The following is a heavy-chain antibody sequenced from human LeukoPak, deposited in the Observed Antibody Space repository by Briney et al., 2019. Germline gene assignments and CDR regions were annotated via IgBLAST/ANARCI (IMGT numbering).Heavy chain of an antibody. D-gene: IGHD3-3*01. CDR1: GGSISSGGYS. CDR3: ARDSYERPYFDY. V-gene: IGHV4-30-2*01. J-gene: IGHJ4*02. CDR2: IYHSGST. Sequence: SQTLSLTCAVSGGSISSGGYSWSWIRQPPGKGLEWIGYIYHSGSTYYNPSLKSRVTISVDRSKNQFSLKLSSVTAADTAVYYCARDSYERPYFDYWGQGTLVTVSS.